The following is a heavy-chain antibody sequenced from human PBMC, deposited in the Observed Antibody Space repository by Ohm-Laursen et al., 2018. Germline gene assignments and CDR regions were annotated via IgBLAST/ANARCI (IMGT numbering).Heavy chain of an antibody. D-gene: IGHD3-22*01. V-gene: IGHV3-9*01. J-gene: IGHJ4*02. CDR1: GFTFDDYA. Sequence: SLRLSCTATGFTFDDYAMHWVRQAPGKGLEWVSGISWNSGSIGYADSVKGRFTISRDNAKNSLYLQMNSLRAEDTALYYCAKGLNPGYYYDSSGYSGFDYWGQGTLVTVSS. CDR3: AKGLNPGYYYDSSGYSGFDY. CDR2: ISWNSGSI.